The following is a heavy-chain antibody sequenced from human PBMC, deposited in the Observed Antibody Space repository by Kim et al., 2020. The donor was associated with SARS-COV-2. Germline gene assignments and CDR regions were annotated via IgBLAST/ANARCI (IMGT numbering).Heavy chain of an antibody. D-gene: IGHD3-10*02. CDR2: INQDGSES. Sequence: GGSLRLSCAASGFTFSHDWMTWVRQAPGKGLEWVATINQDGSESYYVDSVKGRFTISRDNAKNSLYLQMNSLRVEDTAVYYCARSVFGDNYWGQGTLVSVSS. CDR1: GFTFSHDW. J-gene: IGHJ4*02. CDR3: ARSVFGDNY. V-gene: IGHV3-7*01.